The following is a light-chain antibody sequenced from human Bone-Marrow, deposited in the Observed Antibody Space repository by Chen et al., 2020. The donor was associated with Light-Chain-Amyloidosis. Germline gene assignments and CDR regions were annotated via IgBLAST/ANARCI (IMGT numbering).Light chain of an antibody. J-gene: IGLJ2*01. CDR1: SSDVGAYNY. CDR3: TSYAGGHTLPV. V-gene: IGLV2-8*01. Sequence: QSALTQPPSASGSPGQSITISCTGTSSDVGAYNYVSWYQQHPGKAPKLMIYEVNKRPSGVPDRFSGSKSGNTASLTVSGLQAEDEADYYCTSYAGGHTLPVFGVGTSLTVL. CDR2: EVN.